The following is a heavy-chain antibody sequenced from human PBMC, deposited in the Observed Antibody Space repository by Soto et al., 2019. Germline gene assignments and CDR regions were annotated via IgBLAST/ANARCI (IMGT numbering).Heavy chain of an antibody. CDR2: TYQGGAT. J-gene: IGHJ4*02. D-gene: IGHD3-22*01. Sequence: SETLSLTCNVSGYFVKNGYYWGWIRQPPGKGLEWIGSTYQGGATHRNPSLKSRVTMSIDTSKNQFSLELSSVTAADTAVYYCARDGXRYGYYYDNSGYISFDHWGQGTIVTVSS. CDR3: ARDGXRYGYYYDNSGYISFDH. CDR1: GYFVKNGYY. V-gene: IGHV4-38-2*02.